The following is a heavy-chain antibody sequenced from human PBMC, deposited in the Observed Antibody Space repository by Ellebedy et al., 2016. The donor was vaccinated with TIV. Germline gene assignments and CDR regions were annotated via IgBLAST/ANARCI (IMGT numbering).Heavy chain of an antibody. V-gene: IGHV3-21*01. D-gene: IGHD6-13*01. CDR2: ITGSSSYM. Sequence: PGGSLRLSCAASGFTVGNNFMNWVRKAPGKGLEWVASITGSSSYMFYSDSVKGRFTISRDNAKNSLYLQMNSLRAEDTAVYYCSRGIAAVMYWGQGTLVTVSS. J-gene: IGHJ4*02. CDR1: GFTVGNNF. CDR3: SRGIAAVMY.